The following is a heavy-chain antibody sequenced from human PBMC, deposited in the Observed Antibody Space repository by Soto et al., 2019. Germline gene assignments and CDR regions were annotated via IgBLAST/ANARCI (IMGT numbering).Heavy chain of an antibody. V-gene: IGHV4-30-4*01. Sequence: QVQLQESGPGLVKPSQTLTLTCSVSGDSMNNADYFWTWIRQPTGKGLQWIGYISYSGSTFYNPSLNTRPTMSVDTSKKQFSVRVRSVTAAATAVYNCARDRGHLHESSVRLGLWGQGMWVTVST. CDR1: GDSMNNADYF. D-gene: IGHD3-22*01. J-gene: IGHJ4*02. CDR2: ISYSGST. CDR3: ARDRGHLHESSVRLGL.